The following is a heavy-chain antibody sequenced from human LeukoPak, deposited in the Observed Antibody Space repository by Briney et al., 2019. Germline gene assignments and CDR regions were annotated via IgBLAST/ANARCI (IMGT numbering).Heavy chain of an antibody. CDR1: GGSISSSSYY. V-gene: IGHV4-39*01. Sequence: SETLSLTCTVSGGSISSSSYYWGWIRQPPGKGLEWIGSIYYSGSTYYNPSLKSRVTISVDTSKNQFSLKLSSVTAADTAVYYRAHDGYPATPDVWGKGTTVTVSS. CDR2: IYYSGST. CDR3: AHDGYPATPDV. J-gene: IGHJ6*04. D-gene: IGHD2-15*01.